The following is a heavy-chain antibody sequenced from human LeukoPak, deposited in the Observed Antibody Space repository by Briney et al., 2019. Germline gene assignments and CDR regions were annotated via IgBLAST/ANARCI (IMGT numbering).Heavy chain of an antibody. V-gene: IGHV1-46*01. J-gene: IGHJ3*02. CDR1: GYTFTSYY. CDR3: ARVGGGYCRGGSCYSGYAFDI. CDR2: INPSGGST. D-gene: IGHD2-15*01. Sequence: ASVKVSCKASGYTFTSYYMHWVRQAPGQGLEWMGIINPSGGSTNYAQKLQGRVTMTTDTSTSTAYMELRSLRSDDTAVYYCARVGGGYCRGGSCYSGYAFDIWGQGTMVIVSS.